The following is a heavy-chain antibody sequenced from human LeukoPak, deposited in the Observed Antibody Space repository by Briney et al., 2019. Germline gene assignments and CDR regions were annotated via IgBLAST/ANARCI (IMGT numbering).Heavy chain of an antibody. Sequence: PSETLSLTYTVSGGSISRYYWSWVRQSPGKGLEWIGYIYTMGSANYNHSLKSRVTISAATSKNQLSLKLSSVTAAETDVYYCARPYRSGWYGAFDIWGQGKMVTVSS. CDR3: ARPYRSGWYGAFDI. J-gene: IGHJ3*02. D-gene: IGHD6-19*01. V-gene: IGHV4-4*09. CDR1: GGSISRYY. CDR2: IYTMGSA.